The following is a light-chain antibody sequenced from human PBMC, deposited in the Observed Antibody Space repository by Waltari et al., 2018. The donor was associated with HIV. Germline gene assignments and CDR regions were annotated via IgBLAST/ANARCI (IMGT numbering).Light chain of an antibody. CDR2: NVS. Sequence: QSALTQPRSVSESPGQSVPISCTGTSSDVGAYNYVSWYQQHPGKAPKFIIYNVSERPSGVPDRFSGSKSGNTASLTISGLQAEDEADYYCASYAGTSNFVLFGGGTKLTVL. J-gene: IGLJ2*01. V-gene: IGLV2-11*01. CDR3: ASYAGTSNFVL. CDR1: SSDVGAYNY.